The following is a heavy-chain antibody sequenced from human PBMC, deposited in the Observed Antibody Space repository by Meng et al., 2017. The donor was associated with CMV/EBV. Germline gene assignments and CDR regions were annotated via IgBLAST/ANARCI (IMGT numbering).Heavy chain of an antibody. V-gene: IGHV3-21*01. CDR1: GFTFSSYS. CDR3: ARDFLFGPPPDY. D-gene: IGHD2/OR15-2a*01. J-gene: IGHJ4*02. CDR2: ISSSSSYI. Sequence: GGPLRLSCAASGFTFSSYSMNWVRQAPGKGLEWVSSISSSSSYIYYADSVKGRFTISRDNAKNSLYLQMNSLRAEDTAVYYCARDFLFGPPPDYWGQGTLVTVSS.